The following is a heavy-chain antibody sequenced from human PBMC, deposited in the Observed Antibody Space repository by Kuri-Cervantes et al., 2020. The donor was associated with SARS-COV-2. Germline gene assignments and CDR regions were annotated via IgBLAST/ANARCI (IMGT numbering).Heavy chain of an antibody. D-gene: IGHD1-1*01. V-gene: IGHV1-69*05. Sequence: PVKVSCKASGYTFTNYGISWVRQAPGQGLEWMGGIIPIFGTANYAQKFQGRVTITTDESTSTAYMELSSLRSEDTAVYYCASGGQLPYYYYYYYMDVWGKGTTVTVSS. J-gene: IGHJ6*03. CDR2: IIPIFGTA. CDR3: ASGGQLPYYYYYYYMDV. CDR1: GYTFTNYG.